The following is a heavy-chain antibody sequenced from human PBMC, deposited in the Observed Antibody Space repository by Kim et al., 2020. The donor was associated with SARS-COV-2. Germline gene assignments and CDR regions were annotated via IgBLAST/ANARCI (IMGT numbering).Heavy chain of an antibody. CDR3: ARYYYGSGSYRTLYGMDV. V-gene: IGHV3-7*04. J-gene: IGHJ6*02. D-gene: IGHD3-10*01. Sequence: KGRFTISRDNAKNSLYLQMNSLRAEDTAVYYCARYYYGSGSYRTLYGMDVWGQGTTVTVSS.